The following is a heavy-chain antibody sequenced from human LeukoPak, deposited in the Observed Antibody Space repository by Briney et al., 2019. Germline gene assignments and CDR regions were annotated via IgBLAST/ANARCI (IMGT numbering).Heavy chain of an antibody. CDR2: IYHSGAA. CDR3: ASSFLSGWYEGAFDI. Sequence: SETLSLTCGVSGDSISSDGHSWSWIRQPPGKGLEWVGYIYHSGAAYHNPSLKSRLALSVDTSNNQFSLRLRSVTAADTAVYYCASSFLSGWYEGAFDIWGQGTMVTVSS. CDR1: GDSISSDGHS. V-gene: IGHV4-30-4*07. D-gene: IGHD6-19*01. J-gene: IGHJ3*02.